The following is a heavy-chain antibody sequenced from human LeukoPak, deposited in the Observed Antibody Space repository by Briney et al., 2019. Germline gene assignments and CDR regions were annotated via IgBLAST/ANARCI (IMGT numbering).Heavy chain of an antibody. J-gene: IGHJ6*04. CDR3: ARGGAYSSGWYVEGYYYYGMDV. Sequence: SETLSLTCTVSGGSISLGGYYWSWIRQHPGKGLEWIGYIYYSGSTYYNPSLKSRVTISVDTSKNQFSLKLSSVTAADTAVYYCARGGAYSSGWYVEGYYYYGMDVWGKGTTVTVSS. CDR2: IYYSGST. D-gene: IGHD6-19*01. V-gene: IGHV4-31*03. CDR1: GGSISLGGYY.